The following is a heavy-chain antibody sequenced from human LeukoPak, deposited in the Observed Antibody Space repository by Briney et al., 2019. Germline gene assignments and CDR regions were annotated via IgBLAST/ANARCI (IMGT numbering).Heavy chain of an antibody. J-gene: IGHJ3*02. CDR1: GYSFTTYG. Sequence: ASVKVSCKASGYSFTTYGFNWVRQAPGQWLEWMGWTSAYNGKTNYAHSLQGRVTVTADTSTSTAYMELRSLRSEDTAVYYCARGMGYSYGHPQGAFDIWGQGTMVTVSS. CDR3: ARGMGYSYGHPQGAFDI. V-gene: IGHV1-18*01. CDR2: TSAYNGKT. D-gene: IGHD5-18*01.